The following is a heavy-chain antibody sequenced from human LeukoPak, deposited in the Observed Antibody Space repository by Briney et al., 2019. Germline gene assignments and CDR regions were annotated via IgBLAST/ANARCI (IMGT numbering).Heavy chain of an antibody. V-gene: IGHV4-39*02. CDR3: ARPGSYSSGWYIHY. CDR1: GGSISSSYNY. J-gene: IGHJ4*02. D-gene: IGHD6-19*01. CDR2: GYNTGVT. Sequence: PSETLSLTCIVSGGSISSSYNYWGWIRQPPGQGLEWVGSGYNTGVTYYNPSLKSRVTISVYTSKNHFSLKLNSVTAADTAVYYCARPGSYSSGWYIHYWGQGILVTVSS.